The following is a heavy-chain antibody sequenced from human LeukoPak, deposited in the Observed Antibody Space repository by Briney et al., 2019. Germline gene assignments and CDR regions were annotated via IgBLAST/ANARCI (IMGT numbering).Heavy chain of an antibody. CDR2: INHSGST. CDR3: ARYYYYGMDV. J-gene: IGHJ6*02. CDR1: GASISSYY. Sequence: SETLSLTCTVSGASISSYYWSWIRQPPGKGLEWIGEINHSGSTNYNPSLKSRVTISVDTSKNQFSLKLSSVTAADTAVYYCARYYYYGMDVWGQGTTVTVSS. V-gene: IGHV4-34*01.